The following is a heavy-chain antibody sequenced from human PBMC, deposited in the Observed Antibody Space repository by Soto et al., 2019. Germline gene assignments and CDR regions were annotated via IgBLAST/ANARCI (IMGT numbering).Heavy chain of an antibody. CDR1: GYTFTGYY. CDR2: INPNNGDT. V-gene: IGHV1-2*02. Sequence: ASVKVSCKASGYTFTGYYIHWVRQAPGQGLEWVGWINPNNGDTNYAQNFQGRVTMTRDTSTSTAYMELSSLTFDDTAVYYCARHSGYDYVFDYWGQGTLVTVSS. D-gene: IGHD5-12*01. CDR3: ARHSGYDYVFDY. J-gene: IGHJ4*02.